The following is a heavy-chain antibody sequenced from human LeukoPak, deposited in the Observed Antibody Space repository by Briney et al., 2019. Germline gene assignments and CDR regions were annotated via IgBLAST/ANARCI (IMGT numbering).Heavy chain of an antibody. J-gene: IGHJ3*01. D-gene: IGHD5-18*01. CDR1: GFTVSSYW. Sequence: PGGSLRLSCAASGFTVSSYWMHWVRQAPGKGLVWVSRIDTDEGSTNYADSVKGRFTISRDNAKNTLYLQMNSLRAEDTAVYYCARDITAMADPDTFDVWGQGTMVTVSS. V-gene: IGHV3-74*01. CDR2: IDTDEGST. CDR3: ARDITAMADPDTFDV.